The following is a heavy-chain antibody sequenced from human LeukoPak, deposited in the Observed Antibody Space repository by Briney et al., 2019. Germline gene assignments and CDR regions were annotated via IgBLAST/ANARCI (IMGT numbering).Heavy chain of an antibody. Sequence: GRSLRLSCAASGFTFSSYGMHWVRQAPGKGLEWVAVISYDGSNKYYADSVKGRFTISRDNSKNTLYLQMNSLRAEDTAVYYCARDTTYYSDRRGYYYYPFDSWGQGTLVTVSS. CDR1: GFTFSSYG. CDR2: ISYDGSNK. J-gene: IGHJ4*02. CDR3: ARDTTYYSDRRGYYYYPFDS. V-gene: IGHV3-30*03. D-gene: IGHD3-22*01.